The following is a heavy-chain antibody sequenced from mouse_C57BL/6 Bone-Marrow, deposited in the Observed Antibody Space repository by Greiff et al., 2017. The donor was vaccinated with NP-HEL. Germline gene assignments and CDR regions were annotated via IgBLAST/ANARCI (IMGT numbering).Heavy chain of an antibody. CDR1: GFSLTSYG. CDR3: AILLPWFAY. V-gene: IGHV2-2*01. D-gene: IGHD2-1*01. J-gene: IGHJ3*01. CDR2: IWSGGST. Sequence: QVQLKESGPGLVQPSQSLSITCTVSGFSLTSYGVHWVRQSPGKGLEWLGVIWSGGSTDYNAAFISRLSISKDNSKSQVFFKMNSLQADDTAIYYCAILLPWFAYWGQGTLVTVSA.